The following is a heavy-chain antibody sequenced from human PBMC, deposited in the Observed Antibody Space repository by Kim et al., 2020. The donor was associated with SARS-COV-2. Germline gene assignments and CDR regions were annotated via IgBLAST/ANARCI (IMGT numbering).Heavy chain of an antibody. Sequence: NYTPSLKSRVTISVDTSKNQFSLKLSSVTAADTAVYYCASLVGLRTYSPGWGQGTLVTVSS. CDR3: ASLVGLRTYSPG. D-gene: IGHD5-12*01. J-gene: IGHJ4*02. V-gene: IGHV4-34*01.